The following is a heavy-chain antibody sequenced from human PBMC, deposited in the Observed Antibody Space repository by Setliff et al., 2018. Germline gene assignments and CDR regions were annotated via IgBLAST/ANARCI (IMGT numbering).Heavy chain of an antibody. V-gene: IGHV1-8*02. CDR1: GYTLTSYD. CDR3: ARGLGYCTNGVCYTGWYYYYGMDV. J-gene: IGHJ6*02. Sequence: ASVKVSCKASGYTLTSYDINWVRQATGQGLEWMGWMNPNSGNTGYAQKFQGRVTMTRNTSISTAYMELSSLRSEDTAVYYCARGLGYCTNGVCYTGWYYYYGMDVWGRGTTVTV. CDR2: MNPNSGNT. D-gene: IGHD2-8*01.